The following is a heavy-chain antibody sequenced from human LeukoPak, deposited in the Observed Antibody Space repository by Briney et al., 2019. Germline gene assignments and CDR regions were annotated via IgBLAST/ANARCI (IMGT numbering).Heavy chain of an antibody. CDR3: AREGGFYRPLDY. CDR2: VHLNRRT. Sequence: KASGTLSLTCGVSGGSISSTNWWTWVRQPPGGGLEWIGEVHLNRRTHYSPSLESRVTMSVDMSENHISLKLTSVTAADTAVYYCAREGGFYRPLDYSGPGTLVIVSS. CDR1: GGSISSTNW. D-gene: IGHD2/OR15-2a*01. V-gene: IGHV4-4*02. J-gene: IGHJ4*02.